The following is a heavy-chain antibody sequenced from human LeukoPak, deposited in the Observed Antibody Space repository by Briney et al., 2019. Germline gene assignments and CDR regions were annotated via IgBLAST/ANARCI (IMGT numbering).Heavy chain of an antibody. Sequence: PSETLSLTCTVSGGSISSSSYYWSWIRQHPGKGLEWIGYIYYSGSTYYNPSLKSRVTISVDTSKNQFSLKLSSVTAADTAVYYCARSLGIAAAGVDYWGQGTLVTVSS. D-gene: IGHD6-13*01. V-gene: IGHV4-31*03. J-gene: IGHJ4*02. CDR3: ARSLGIAAAGVDY. CDR1: GGSISSSSYY. CDR2: IYYSGST.